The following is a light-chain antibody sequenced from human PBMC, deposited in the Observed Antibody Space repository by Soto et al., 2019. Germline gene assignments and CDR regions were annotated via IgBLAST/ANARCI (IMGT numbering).Light chain of an antibody. Sequence: EIVLTQSPATLSLSPGERATLSCRASQSVSSYLAWYQQKPGQAPRLLIYDASNRATGIPARFSGSGSGTDVTFTISSLEPEDVAVYYCQQRSNWPALTFGGGTKVEIK. J-gene: IGKJ4*01. CDR1: QSVSSY. CDR2: DAS. CDR3: QQRSNWPALT. V-gene: IGKV3-11*01.